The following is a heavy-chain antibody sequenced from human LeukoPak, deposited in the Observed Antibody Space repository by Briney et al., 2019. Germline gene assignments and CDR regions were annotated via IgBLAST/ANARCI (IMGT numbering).Heavy chain of an antibody. D-gene: IGHD3/OR15-3a*01. Sequence: PGGSLRLSCAVSGFTFSSYTMHWVRQAPGKGLEYVSAITSNGGSTYYANSVNGRFTISRDNSKNTLYLQMGSLRVEDMAVYYCARSPGLDLHYYYYMDVWGKGTTVTVSS. J-gene: IGHJ6*03. CDR1: GFTFSSYT. CDR2: ITSNGGST. CDR3: ARSPGLDLHYYYYMDV. V-gene: IGHV3-64*01.